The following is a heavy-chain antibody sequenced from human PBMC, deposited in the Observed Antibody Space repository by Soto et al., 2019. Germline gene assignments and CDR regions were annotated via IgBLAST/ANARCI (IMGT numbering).Heavy chain of an antibody. CDR3: AKDGKIGAADYYFDY. D-gene: IGHD6-13*01. J-gene: IGHJ4*02. CDR1: EFTFSSYA. V-gene: IGHV3-30*18. Sequence: PGGSLRLSCAASEFTFSSYAMHWVRQAPGRGLEWVAVISSDGNDKHHADSVRGRFTISRDNSKNTLYLQMNTLRVEDTAVYLCAKDGKIGAADYYFDYWGQGTQVTVSS. CDR2: ISSDGNDK.